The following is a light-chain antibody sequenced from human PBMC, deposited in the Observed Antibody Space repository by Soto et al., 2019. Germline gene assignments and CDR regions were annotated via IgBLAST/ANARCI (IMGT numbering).Light chain of an antibody. Sequence: IVLTQTPGTLSLSPGARPTLSCRASQSVSNNYLAWYQQKDGQAPRXXIYGASSRATGIPDRFSGRESGTDRTITLRRLEPEDGEVYDGQQYGSSPLTFGGGTKVDIK. CDR3: QQYGSSPLT. J-gene: IGKJ4*01. CDR1: QSVSNNY. CDR2: GAS. V-gene: IGKV3-20*01.